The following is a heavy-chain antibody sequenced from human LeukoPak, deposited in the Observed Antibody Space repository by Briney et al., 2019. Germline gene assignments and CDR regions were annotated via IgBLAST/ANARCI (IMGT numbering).Heavy chain of an antibody. J-gene: IGHJ4*02. CDR3: ARVGDYVWGSYRYTDIDY. D-gene: IGHD3-16*02. CDR2: INPNSGGT. Sequence: GASVKVSCKASGYTFTGYYMHWVRQAPGQRLEWMGRINPNSGGTNYAQKFQGRVTMTRDTSISTAYMELSRLRSDDTAVYYCARVGDYVWGSYRYTDIDYWGQGTLVTVSS. V-gene: IGHV1-2*06. CDR1: GYTFTGYY.